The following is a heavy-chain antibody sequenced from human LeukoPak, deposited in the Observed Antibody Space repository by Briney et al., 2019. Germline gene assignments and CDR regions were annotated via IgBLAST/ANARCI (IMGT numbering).Heavy chain of an antibody. CDR3: AKDISTVTPGRFDY. Sequence: GGSLRLSCAASGFTFSSYGMHWVRQAPGKGLEWVAIISYDGSDKYYADSVKGRFTISRDNSKNTLSLQMNSLRAEDTAVYYCAKDISTVTPGRFDYWGQGTLVTVSS. D-gene: IGHD4-11*01. J-gene: IGHJ4*02. V-gene: IGHV3-30*18. CDR1: GFTFSSYG. CDR2: ISYDGSDK.